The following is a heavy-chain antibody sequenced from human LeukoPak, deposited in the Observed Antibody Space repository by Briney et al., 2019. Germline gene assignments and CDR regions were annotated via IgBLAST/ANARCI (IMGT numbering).Heavy chain of an antibody. CDR2: IYHSGST. D-gene: IGHD3-22*01. J-gene: IGHJ4*02. V-gene: IGHV4-4*02. CDR1: GGSISSSNW. Sequence: SGTLSLTCAVSGGSISSSNWWSWVPQPPGKGLEWIGEIYHSGSTNYNPSLKRRVTISVDKSKNQFSLKLSSVTAADTAVYYCATALYDSSGYYHDYWGQGTLVTVSS. CDR3: ATALYDSSGYYHDY.